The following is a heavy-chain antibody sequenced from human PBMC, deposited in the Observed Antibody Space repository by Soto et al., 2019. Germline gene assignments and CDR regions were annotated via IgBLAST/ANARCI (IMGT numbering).Heavy chain of an antibody. CDR3: DRTPGY. J-gene: IGHJ1*01. Sequence: SSETLCLTCTVSGASITTYYWSWFRQPPGQGLESIGYIYHSGGTNSNPSLRSRVSISVDTAKNQFSLKLSSVTSADTAIYYCDRTPGYWGQGTLVTVSS. D-gene: IGHD6-25*01. CDR1: GASITTYY. V-gene: IGHV4-59*01. CDR2: IYHSGGT.